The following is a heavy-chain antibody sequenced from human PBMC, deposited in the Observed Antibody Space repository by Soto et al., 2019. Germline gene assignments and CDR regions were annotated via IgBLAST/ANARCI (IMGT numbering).Heavy chain of an antibody. J-gene: IGHJ5*02. Sequence: QVQLVQSGGEVKKPGASVKVSCKASGYTFTNYGISWVRQAPGQGLEWMGWINVYNGNTKYAQKVQGRVTMTTDTSTSTAYMDLRSLRSDDTAVYYCARGVGSGSYYNQYHWFDPWGQGTLVTVSS. CDR1: GYTFTNYG. D-gene: IGHD3-10*01. V-gene: IGHV1-18*01. CDR3: ARGVGSGSYYNQYHWFDP. CDR2: INVYNGNT.